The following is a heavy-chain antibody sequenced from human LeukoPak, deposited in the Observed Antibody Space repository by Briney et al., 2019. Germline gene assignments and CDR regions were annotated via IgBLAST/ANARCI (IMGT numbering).Heavy chain of an antibody. V-gene: IGHV3-23*01. CDR2: ITGSGGST. J-gene: IGHJ4*02. Sequence: GGSLRLSCAASGFTFSTFGMSWVRQAPGKGLEWVSGITGSGGSTYYADSVKGRFTISKDNSKNTLYLQMNSLRAEDTAVYYCAKDHTVGATFGVYFDYWGQGTLVTVSS. CDR1: GFTFSTFG. D-gene: IGHD1-26*01. CDR3: AKDHTVGATFGVYFDY.